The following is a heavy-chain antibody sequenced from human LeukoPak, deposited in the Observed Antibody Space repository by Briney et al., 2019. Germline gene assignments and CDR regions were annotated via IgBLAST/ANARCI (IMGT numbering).Heavy chain of an antibody. V-gene: IGHV1-69*01. Sequence: GGSLRLSCAASGFTFSSYAMSWVRQAPGQGLEWMGGIIPIFGTANYAQKFQGRVTITADESTSTAYMELSSLRSEDTAVYYCARGRRANIVGTGFDYWGQGTLVTVSS. CDR3: ARGRRANIVGTGFDY. J-gene: IGHJ4*02. CDR1: GFTFSSYA. CDR2: IIPIFGTA. D-gene: IGHD5-12*01.